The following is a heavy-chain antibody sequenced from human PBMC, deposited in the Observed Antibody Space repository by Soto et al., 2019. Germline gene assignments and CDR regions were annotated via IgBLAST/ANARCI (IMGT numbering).Heavy chain of an antibody. V-gene: IGHV3-72*01. Sequence: EVQLVESGGGLVQPGGSLRLSCAASGFTFSAHYMDWVRQAPGKGLEWVGRSKNKADSYTTEYAASVKGRFTISRDGSKNSLLLQMNSLKTEDTAVYDCTVWGSGNDFGAAWGQGILVTVSS. J-gene: IGHJ4*02. CDR2: SKNKADSYTT. D-gene: IGHD3-10*01. CDR1: GFTFSAHY. CDR3: TVWGSGNDFGAA.